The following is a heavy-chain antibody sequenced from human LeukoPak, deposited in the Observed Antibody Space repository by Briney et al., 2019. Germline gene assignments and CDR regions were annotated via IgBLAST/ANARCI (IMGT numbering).Heavy chain of an antibody. Sequence: GGSLRLSCAASGITFSSYSMNWVRQAPGKGLEWVSSISSSSYINYADSVKGRFTISRDNAENSLYLQMNSLRAEDTAVYYCARIPKGAFDIWGQGTMVTVSS. J-gene: IGHJ3*02. CDR3: ARIPKGAFDI. CDR1: GITFSSYS. V-gene: IGHV3-21*01. CDR2: ISSSSYI.